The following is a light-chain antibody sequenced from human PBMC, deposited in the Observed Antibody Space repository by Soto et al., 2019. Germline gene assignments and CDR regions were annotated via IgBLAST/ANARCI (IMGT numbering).Light chain of an antibody. CDR2: IVS. V-gene: IGKV1-39*01. CDR1: QSINIY. Sequence: DLQMTQSPSSLSASVGDRVTITCRASQSINIYLNWYQQKPGKAPKVLISIVSVLQSGVPSRFSGSGSGTDFTLTISSLQPEDFATYFCQESFSTLWTFGQGTKVEMK. CDR3: QESFSTLWT. J-gene: IGKJ1*01.